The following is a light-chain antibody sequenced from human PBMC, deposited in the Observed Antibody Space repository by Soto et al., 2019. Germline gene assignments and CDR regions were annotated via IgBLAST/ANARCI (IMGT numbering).Light chain of an antibody. CDR3: SSYTTSSTYV. V-gene: IGLV2-14*01. CDR2: EVS. Sequence: QSALTQPASASGSPGQSITISCTGTSSDVGTYNYVSWYQQHPGKAPKLMIYEVSNRPSGVSNRFSGSKSGNTASLTISGLQAEDEADYHCSSYTTSSTYVFGTGTKLTVL. J-gene: IGLJ1*01. CDR1: SSDVGTYNY.